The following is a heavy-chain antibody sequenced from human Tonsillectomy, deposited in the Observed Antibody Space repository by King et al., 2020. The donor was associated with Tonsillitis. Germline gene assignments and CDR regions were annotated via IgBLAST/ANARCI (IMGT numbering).Heavy chain of an antibody. Sequence: QLVQSGGGLVKPGGSLRLSCAASGFTFSSYSMNWVRQAPGKGLEWVSSISSSSRYLYYADSVKGRFTISRDNAKNSLYLQMNSLRAEDTAVYYCARVKLVLRYFDYWGQGTLVTVSS. D-gene: IGHD3-9*01. V-gene: IGHV3-21*01. CDR1: GFTFSSYS. CDR2: ISSSSRYL. CDR3: ARVKLVLRYFDY. J-gene: IGHJ4*02.